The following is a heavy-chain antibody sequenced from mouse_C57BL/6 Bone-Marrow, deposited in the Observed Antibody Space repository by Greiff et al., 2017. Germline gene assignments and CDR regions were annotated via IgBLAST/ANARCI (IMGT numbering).Heavy chain of an antibody. J-gene: IGHJ4*01. CDR2: IRNKANGYTT. V-gene: IGHV7-3*01. Sequence: EVKLVESRGGLVQPGGSLSLSCAASGFTFTDYYMSWVRQPPGKALEWLGFIRNKANGYTTEYSASVKGRFTISRDNSQSILYLQMNALRAEDSATYYCARSLTTGVADYAMDYWGQGTSVTVSS. D-gene: IGHD1-1*01. CDR1: GFTFTDYY. CDR3: ARSLTTGVADYAMDY.